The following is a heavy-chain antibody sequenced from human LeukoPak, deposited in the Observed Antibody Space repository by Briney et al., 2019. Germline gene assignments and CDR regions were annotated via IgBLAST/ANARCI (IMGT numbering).Heavy chain of an antibody. Sequence: SETLSLTCTVSGGSISSYYWSWIRQPPGKGLEWIGYIYYSGSTNYNVSLKSRVTISVDTSKNQFSLKLSSVTAADTAVYYCARDVTADFDYWGQGTLVTVSS. V-gene: IGHV4-59*12. CDR2: IYYSGST. CDR3: ARDVTADFDY. J-gene: IGHJ4*02. CDR1: GGSISSYY. D-gene: IGHD6-13*01.